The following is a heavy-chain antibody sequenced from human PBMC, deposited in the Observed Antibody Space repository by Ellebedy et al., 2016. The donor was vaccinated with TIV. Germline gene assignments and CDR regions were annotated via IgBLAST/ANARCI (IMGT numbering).Heavy chain of an antibody. CDR3: AGLADYGDYDDY. J-gene: IGHJ4*02. CDR1: GYSFTNYW. Sequence: PGGSLRLSCKGSGYSFTNYWISWVRQMPGKGLEWMGRIDPSDSYTDYSPSFQGHVTISADKSISTAYLQWSSLKASDTAMYYCAGLADYGDYDDYWGQGTLVTVS. CDR2: IDPSDSYT. D-gene: IGHD4-17*01. V-gene: IGHV5-10-1*01.